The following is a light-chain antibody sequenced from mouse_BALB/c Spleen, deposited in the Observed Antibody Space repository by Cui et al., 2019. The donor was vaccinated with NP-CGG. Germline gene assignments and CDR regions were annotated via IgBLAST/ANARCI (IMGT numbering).Light chain of an antibody. J-gene: IGLJ1*01. CDR3: ALWYSNHWV. Sequence: QAVVTQECAPNTTPGETVTFTCRSSTGAVTTSNYANWVQEKPDHLFTGLIGGTNNRAPGVPARFSGSLIGDKAALTITGAQTEDEAIYFCALWYSNHWVFGGGTKLTVL. CDR2: GTN. CDR1: TGAVTTSNY. V-gene: IGLV1*01.